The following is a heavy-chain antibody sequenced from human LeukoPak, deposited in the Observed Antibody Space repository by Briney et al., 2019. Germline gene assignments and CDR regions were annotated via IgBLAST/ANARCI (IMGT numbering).Heavy chain of an antibody. CDR1: GGSISTNY. Sequence: TSSETLSLTCTVSGGSISTNYWSWIRQPPGKGLEWIGYIHNSGNTNSNPSLKSRVTISVDTSKNQFSLKLTSVTAADTAVYYCATAGIAARRYFDYWGQGTLVTVSS. CDR2: IHNSGNT. D-gene: IGHD6-6*01. J-gene: IGHJ4*02. V-gene: IGHV4-59*08. CDR3: ATAGIAARRYFDY.